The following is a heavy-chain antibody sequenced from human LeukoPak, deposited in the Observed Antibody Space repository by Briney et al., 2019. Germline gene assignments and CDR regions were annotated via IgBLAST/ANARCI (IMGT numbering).Heavy chain of an antibody. V-gene: IGHV3-23*01. CDR2: IDGSGSNT. CDR1: GFTFSSYA. Sequence: GGSLRLSCAASGFTFSSYALSWVRQAPGKGLEWVSVIDGSGSNTYYADSVKGRFTISRDNSKNTLYLQMNSLRAEDTAVYYCARETPGDYYDSSYFDYWGQGTLVTVSS. J-gene: IGHJ4*02. D-gene: IGHD3-22*01. CDR3: ARETPGDYYDSSYFDY.